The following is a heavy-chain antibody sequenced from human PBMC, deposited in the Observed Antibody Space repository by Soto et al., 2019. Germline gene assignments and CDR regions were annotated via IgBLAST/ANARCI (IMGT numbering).Heavy chain of an antibody. CDR2: ISSSSSTI. V-gene: IGHV3-48*01. D-gene: IGHD3-22*01. CDR3: ARDRIPMVAVVMGWFGP. J-gene: IGHJ5*02. CDR1: GFTFSSYC. Sequence: GGSLRLSCGASGFTFSSYCMHLVRQAPGKGRECVSYISSSSSTIYYSDSVKGRFTISREKFKSSLYPQMSSLRAEDTAVYYSARDRIPMVAVVMGWFGPRRQRTLVPVSS.